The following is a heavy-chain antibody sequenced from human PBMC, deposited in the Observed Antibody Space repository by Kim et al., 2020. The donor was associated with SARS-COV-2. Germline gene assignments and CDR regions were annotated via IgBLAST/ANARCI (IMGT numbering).Heavy chain of an antibody. Sequence: ASVKVSCKASGYTFTSYDINWVRQATGQGLEWMGWMNPNSGNTGYAQKFQGRVTMTRNTSISTAYMELSSLRSEDAAVYYCARGPHHGSGSLVENWGQGTLVTVSS. CDR1: GYTFTSYD. CDR2: MNPNSGNT. CDR3: ARGPHHGSGSLVEN. D-gene: IGHD3-10*01. V-gene: IGHV1-8*01. J-gene: IGHJ4*02.